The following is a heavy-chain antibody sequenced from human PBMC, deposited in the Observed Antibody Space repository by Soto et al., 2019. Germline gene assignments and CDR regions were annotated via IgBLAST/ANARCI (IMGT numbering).Heavy chain of an antibody. Sequence: ASVKVSCKVSGYTLTELPMHWVRQAPGKGLEWMGGFDPEDGETIYAQKFQGRVTMTEDTSTNTAYMELSSLRSEDTAVYYCTTRLTAAVDYWGQGTLVTVSS. CDR1: GYTLTELP. V-gene: IGHV1-24*01. CDR2: FDPEDGET. D-gene: IGHD6-13*01. J-gene: IGHJ4*02. CDR3: TTRLTAAVDY.